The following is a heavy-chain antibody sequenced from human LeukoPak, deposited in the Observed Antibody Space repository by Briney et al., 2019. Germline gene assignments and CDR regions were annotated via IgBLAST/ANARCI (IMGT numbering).Heavy chain of an antibody. CDR3: ARASRWQGFDY. J-gene: IGHJ4*02. V-gene: IGHV4-59*01. CDR2: IYYSGST. CDR1: GGSISSYY. Sequence: PSETLSLTCTVSGGSISSYYWSWIRQPPGKGLEWIGYIYYSGSTNYNPSLKSRVTISVDTSKNQFSLKLSSVTAADTAVYYCARASRWQGFDYWGQGTLVTVPP. D-gene: IGHD4-23*01.